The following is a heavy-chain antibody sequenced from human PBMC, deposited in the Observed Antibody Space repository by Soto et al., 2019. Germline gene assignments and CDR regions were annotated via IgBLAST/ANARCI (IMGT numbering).Heavy chain of an antibody. CDR2: IYHSGST. D-gene: IGHD3-22*01. CDR1: GGSISSGGYS. J-gene: IGHJ4*02. CDR3: ATRGNYYDSSGYSFPIDY. V-gene: IGHV4-30-2*01. Sequence: SETLSLTCAVSGGSISSGGYSWSWIRQPPGKGLEWIGYIYHSGSTYYNPSLKSRVTISVDRSKNQFSLKLSSVTAADTAVYYSATRGNYYDSSGYSFPIDYWGQGTLVTVSS.